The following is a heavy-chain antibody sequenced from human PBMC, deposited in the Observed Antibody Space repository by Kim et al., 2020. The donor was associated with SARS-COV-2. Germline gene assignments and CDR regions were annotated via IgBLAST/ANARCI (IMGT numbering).Heavy chain of an antibody. CDR1: GFIVTNHY. J-gene: IGHJ5*02. Sequence: GGSLRLSCAASGFIVTNHYLTWVRQAPGKGLEWLSMIHIDGTTYYADSVRGRFTISRDTSENTLYLPMNNLRAEDTAIYFCRRGHWGDTPSWGQGTRVTISS. V-gene: IGHV3-53*01. D-gene: IGHD7-27*01. CDR2: IHIDGTT. CDR3: RRGHWGDTPS.